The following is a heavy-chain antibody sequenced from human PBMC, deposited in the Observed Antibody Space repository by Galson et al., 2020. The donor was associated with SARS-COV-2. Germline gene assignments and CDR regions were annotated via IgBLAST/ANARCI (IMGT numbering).Heavy chain of an antibody. CDR1: GGSVSSGGSY. J-gene: IGHJ3*02. V-gene: IGHV4-30-4*01. CDR2: IYYSGGT. D-gene: IGHD3-16*01. Sequence: SQTLSLTCTVSGGSVSSGGSYWTWIRQSPGKGLEWLGYIYYSGGTYYNSSLESRVIISVDTSKNQFSLKLSSVTAADTAVYYCARDLGADIDAFDIWGQGTLVTVSA. CDR3: ARDLGADIDAFDI.